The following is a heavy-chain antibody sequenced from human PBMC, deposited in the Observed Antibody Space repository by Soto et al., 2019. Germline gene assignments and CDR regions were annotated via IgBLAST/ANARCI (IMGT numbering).Heavy chain of an antibody. CDR1: GYIFTIYA. J-gene: IGHJ4*02. CDR2: ISAYNGNT. CDR3: ARGFVDSSGYFYY. Sequence: ASVKVSCKASGYIFTIYANHWVRQAPGQRLEWMGWISAYNGNTNHAQNFQGRVTITRDTSASTAYMELSSLRSEDTAVYYCARGFVDSSGYFYYWGQGTLVTVSS. V-gene: IGHV1-3*01. D-gene: IGHD3-22*01.